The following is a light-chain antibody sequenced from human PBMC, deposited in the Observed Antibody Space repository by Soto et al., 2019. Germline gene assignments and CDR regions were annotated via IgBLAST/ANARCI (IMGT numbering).Light chain of an antibody. CDR3: QQFGTSPLT. V-gene: IGKV3-20*01. Sequence: YLSPGERATLSCRASQSVSSSYLAWYQQKPGQAPRLLIYGASSRATGIPDRFSGSGSGTDFTFTISRLELEDFAMYYCQQFGTSPLTCGGGTRVDIK. J-gene: IGKJ4*01. CDR2: GAS. CDR1: QSVSSSY.